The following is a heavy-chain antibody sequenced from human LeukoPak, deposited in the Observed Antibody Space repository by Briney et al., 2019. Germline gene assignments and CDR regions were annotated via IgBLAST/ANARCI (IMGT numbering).Heavy chain of an antibody. D-gene: IGHD1-1*01. J-gene: IGHJ4*02. CDR3: GAAGGRNWYIY. V-gene: IGHV1-69*01. CDR1: GDTFNNYV. Sequence: SLRVSCKASGDTFNNYVISWVRPTPGQGLEWVGGIIPVFGTVKYSQTFQGRVTITADEPTSTAYMQLDSLESSDTALYFCGAAGGRNWYIYWGQGTLVSVSS. CDR2: IIPVFGTV.